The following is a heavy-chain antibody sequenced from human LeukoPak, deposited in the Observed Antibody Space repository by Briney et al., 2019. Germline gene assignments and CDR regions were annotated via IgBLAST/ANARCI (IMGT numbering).Heavy chain of an antibody. CDR3: AQVRGAKGYYFDH. D-gene: IGHD3-10*01. Sequence: SETLSLPCTVSGGSISTYYWIWLRQPPGKAPEGIGYIYYGGSTNYNPSLTLRLTISVDTPKNQSSLTLTSATASDPPVLYRAQVRGAKGYYFDHWGQGTVDSVSS. CDR2: IYYGGST. J-gene: IGHJ4*02. V-gene: IGHV4-59*08. CDR1: GGSISTYY.